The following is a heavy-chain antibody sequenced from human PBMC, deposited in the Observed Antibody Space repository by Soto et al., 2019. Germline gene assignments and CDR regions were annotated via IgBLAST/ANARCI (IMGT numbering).Heavy chain of an antibody. CDR1: GFSFTTAGVA. CDR3: AHSDGGYEIIYFDF. D-gene: IGHD5-12*01. V-gene: IGHV2-5*01. J-gene: IGHJ4*02. Sequence: SGPTLVNPTQTLTLTCTFSGFSFTTAGVAVGWIRQTPGGALEWLTLIYYNDDRRFSPSLKTRLTITGDTSKNQVVLSLTNVDPGDTATYFCAHSDGGYEIIYFDFWGQGVPVTVSS. CDR2: IYYNDDR.